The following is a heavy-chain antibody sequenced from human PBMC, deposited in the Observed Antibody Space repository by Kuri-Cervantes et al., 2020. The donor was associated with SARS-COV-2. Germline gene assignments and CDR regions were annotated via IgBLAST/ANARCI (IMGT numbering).Heavy chain of an antibody. J-gene: IGHJ6*03. V-gene: IGHV1-69*05. CDR1: GYTLSDYY. CDR3: ARDRGQLGIGVYYYYYMDV. Sequence: SVQVSCKASGYTLSDYYLHWVRQAPGQGLEWMGGIIPIFGTANYAQKFQGRVTITTDESTSTAYTELSSLRSEDTAVYYCARDRGQLGIGVYYYYYMDVWGKGTTVTVSS. D-gene: IGHD7-27*01. CDR2: IIPIFGTA.